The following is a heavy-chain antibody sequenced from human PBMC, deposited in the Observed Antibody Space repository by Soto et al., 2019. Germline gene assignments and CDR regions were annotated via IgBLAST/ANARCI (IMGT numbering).Heavy chain of an antibody. V-gene: IGHV4-34*01. J-gene: IGHJ4*02. Sequence: PSETLSLTCAVSGFSISSGGYSWSWIRQPPGKGLEWIGEINHSGSTNYNPSLKSRVTISVDTSKNQFSLKLSSVTAADTAVYYCARLYPPLRGSSWLDYWGQGTLVTVSS. D-gene: IGHD6-13*01. CDR3: ARLYPPLRGSSWLDY. CDR1: GFSISSGGYS. CDR2: INHSGST.